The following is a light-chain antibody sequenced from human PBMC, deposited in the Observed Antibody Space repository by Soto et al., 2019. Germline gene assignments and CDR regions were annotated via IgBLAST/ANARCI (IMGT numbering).Light chain of an antibody. J-gene: IGLJ2*01. Sequence: QSVLTQPASVSGSPGQSITISCAGTSSDVGGYDYVSWYQQHPGKAPKVMISVVSDRPSGVSARFSASKSGNTASLTISGLRAEDEADYYCFSYTANNSYLLFGGGTKLTVL. V-gene: IGLV2-14*01. CDR2: VVS. CDR1: SSDVGGYDY. CDR3: FSYTANNSYLL.